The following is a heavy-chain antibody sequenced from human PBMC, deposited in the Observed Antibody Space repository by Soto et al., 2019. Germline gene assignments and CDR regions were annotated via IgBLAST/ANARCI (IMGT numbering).Heavy chain of an antibody. D-gene: IGHD3-22*01. CDR2: INPNSGGT. V-gene: IGHV1-2*02. Sequence: SVKLSCTTSVYPFTCYYMHMVRQAPGQGLEWMGWINPNSGGTNYAQKFQGRVTMTRDTSISTAYMELSRLRSDDTAVYYCARDLGYYYDSSVDYWGQGTLGTVSS. J-gene: IGHJ4*02. CDR3: ARDLGYYYDSSVDY. CDR1: VYPFTCYY.